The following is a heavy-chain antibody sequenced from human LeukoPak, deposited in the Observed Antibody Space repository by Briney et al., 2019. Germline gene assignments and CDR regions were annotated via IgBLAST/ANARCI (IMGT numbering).Heavy chain of an antibody. CDR3: ARDPVGSGKFYFDY. V-gene: IGHV3-64*01. CDR2: ISSNGGST. D-gene: IGHD3-10*01. Sequence: GGSLRLSCAASGFTFSSYAMHWVRQAPGKGLEYVSAISSNGGSTYYANSVKGRFTISRDNSKNTLYLQMGSLRAEDMAVYYCARDPVGSGKFYFDYWGQGTLVTVSP. CDR1: GFTFSSYA. J-gene: IGHJ4*02.